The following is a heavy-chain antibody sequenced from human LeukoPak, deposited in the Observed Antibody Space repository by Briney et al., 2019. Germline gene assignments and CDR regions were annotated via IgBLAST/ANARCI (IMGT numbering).Heavy chain of an antibody. CDR2: INPNSGGT. Sequence: ASVKVSCKASGYTFTDYYIHWVRQAPGQGLEWVGWINPNSGGTKYAQKFQGRVTMTRDTSTSTSYMELSRLRSDDTAVYYCARDLFYCTSTSCYWFDPWGQGTVVTVSS. CDR1: GYTFTDYY. CDR3: ARDLFYCTSTSCYWFDP. D-gene: IGHD2-2*01. V-gene: IGHV1-2*02. J-gene: IGHJ5*02.